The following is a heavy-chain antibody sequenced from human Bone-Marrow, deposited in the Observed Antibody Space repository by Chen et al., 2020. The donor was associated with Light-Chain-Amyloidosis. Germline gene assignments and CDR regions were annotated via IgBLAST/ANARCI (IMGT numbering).Heavy chain of an antibody. V-gene: IGHV4-34*01. Sequence: QVQLQQWGAGLLKPSETLSLTCAVYGYSFSGYYWSWIRQSPGKGLEWIGEIDQSGRTTYNPYLKSRVAIALDTSTTQFSLSMTSVTVADTAVYYCARALRGWLDPWGQGTLVTVSS. CDR2: IDQSGRT. CDR3: ARALRGWLDP. CDR1: GYSFSGYY. J-gene: IGHJ5*02.